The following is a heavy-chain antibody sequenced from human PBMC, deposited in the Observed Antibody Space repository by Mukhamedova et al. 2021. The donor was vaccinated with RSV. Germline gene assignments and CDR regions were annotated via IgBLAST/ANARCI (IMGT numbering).Heavy chain of an antibody. V-gene: IGHV3-43*01. CDR3: AKGITVATDYNYGMDV. J-gene: IGHJ6*02. CDR2: ITWDGSGT. D-gene: IGHD5-12*01. Sequence: PGKGLEWVSLITWDGSGTHYADSVRGRFTISRDNGINSLYLQMHSLTTDDTALYYCAKGITVATDYNYGMDVWGPGTPVTVSS.